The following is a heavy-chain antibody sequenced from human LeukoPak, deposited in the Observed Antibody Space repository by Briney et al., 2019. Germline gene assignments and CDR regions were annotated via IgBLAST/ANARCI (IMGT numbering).Heavy chain of an antibody. V-gene: IGHV1-46*01. J-gene: IGHJ3*02. D-gene: IGHD4-17*01. CDR1: GYTFTSYY. CDR3: ARERTTVTTVGEVAFDI. CDR2: INPSGGST. Sequence: GASVKVSCKASGYTFTSYYMHWVRQAPGQGLEWMGIINPSGGSTSYAQKFQGRVTMTRDTSTSTVYMELSSLRSEDTAVYYCARERTTVTTVGEVAFDIWGQGTMVTVSS.